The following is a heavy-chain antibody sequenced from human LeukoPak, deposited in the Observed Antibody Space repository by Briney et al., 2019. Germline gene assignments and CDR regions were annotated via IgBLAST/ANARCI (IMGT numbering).Heavy chain of an antibody. J-gene: IGHJ4*02. CDR3: AKAQTTVTPIIDY. D-gene: IGHD4-17*01. CDR1: GFTFSSYG. V-gene: IGHV3-30*18. CDR2: ISYDGSNK. Sequence: GGSLRLSCAASGFTFSSYGMHWVRQPPGKGLEWVAVISYDGSNKYYADSVKGRFTISRDNSKNTLYLQLNSLRAEDTAVYYCAKAQTTVTPIIDYWGQGNLVTVSS.